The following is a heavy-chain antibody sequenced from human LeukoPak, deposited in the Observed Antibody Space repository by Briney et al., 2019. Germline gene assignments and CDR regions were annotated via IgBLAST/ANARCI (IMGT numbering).Heavy chain of an antibody. CDR3: AKVQFSGWYFLSVEGIHDETQNGLDY. D-gene: IGHD6-19*01. J-gene: IGHJ4*02. V-gene: IGHV3-30*18. Sequence: PGGPLRLSCAASGFTFSSYGMHWVRQAPGKGLEWVAVISYGGSNKYYADSVKGRFTISRDNSKNTLYLQMNSLRADDTAVYYCAKVQFSGWYFLSVEGIHDETQNGLDYWGQGTLVTVSS. CDR1: GFTFSSYG. CDR2: ISYGGSNK.